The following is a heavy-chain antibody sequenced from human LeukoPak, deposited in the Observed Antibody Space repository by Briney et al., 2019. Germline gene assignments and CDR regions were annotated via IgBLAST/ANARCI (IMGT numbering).Heavy chain of an antibody. J-gene: IGHJ5*02. CDR2: IRGSGGST. CDR3: AKTCSGGSCYGFRFDP. V-gene: IGHV3-23*01. CDR1: GFTFSSYA. Sequence: SGGSLRVSCVASGFTFSSYAMSWVRQAPGKGLEWVSAIRGSGGSTYYADSVKGRFTISRDNSKNTLYLQMNSLRAEDTAVYYCAKTCSGGSCYGFRFDPWGQGTLVTVSS. D-gene: IGHD2-15*01.